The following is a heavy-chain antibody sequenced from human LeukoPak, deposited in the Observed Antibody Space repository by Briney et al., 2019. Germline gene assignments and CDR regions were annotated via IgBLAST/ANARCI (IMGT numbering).Heavy chain of an antibody. CDR1: SGSISTSNYY. CDR2: IYTSGST. CDR3: ARDSVRGFVVVTANAFDI. D-gene: IGHD2-21*02. Sequence: SETLSLTCTVSSGSISTSNYYWGWVRQPPGKALEWIGRIYTSGSTNYNPSLKSRVTISVDTSKNQFSLKLSSVTAADTAVYYCARDSVRGFVVVTANAFDIWGQGTMVTVSS. V-gene: IGHV4-39*07. J-gene: IGHJ3*02.